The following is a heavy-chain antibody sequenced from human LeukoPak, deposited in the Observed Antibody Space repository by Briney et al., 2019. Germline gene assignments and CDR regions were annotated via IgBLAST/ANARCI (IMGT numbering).Heavy chain of an antibody. J-gene: IGHJ5*02. CDR3: ARGLERTYNWFDP. CDR2: IYYSGST. CDR1: GGSISSGGYY. D-gene: IGHD1-1*01. Sequence: SETLSLTCTVSGGSISSGGYYWSWIRQHPGKGLEWIGYIYYSGSTYYNPSLKSRVTISVDTSKNQFSLKLSSVTAADTAVYYCARGLERTYNWFDPWAREPWSPSPQ. V-gene: IGHV4-31*03.